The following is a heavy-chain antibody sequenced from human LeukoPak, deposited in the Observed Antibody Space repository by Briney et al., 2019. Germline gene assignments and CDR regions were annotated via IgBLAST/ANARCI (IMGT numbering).Heavy chain of an antibody. CDR1: GFTFSGYS. D-gene: IGHD5-18*01. J-gene: IGHJ4*02. V-gene: IGHV3-48*01. Sequence: PGGSLRLSCAASGFTFSGYSMNWVRQAPGKGLEWVSYISSSSSTIYYADSVKGRFTISRDNAKNSLYLQMNSLRAEDTAVYYCARDEEDTAMVTLDYWGQGTLVTVSS. CDR3: ARDEEDTAMVTLDY. CDR2: ISSSSSTI.